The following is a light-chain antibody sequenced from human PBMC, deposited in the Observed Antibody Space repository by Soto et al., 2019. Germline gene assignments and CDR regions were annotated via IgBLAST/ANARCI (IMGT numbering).Light chain of an antibody. J-gene: IGLJ1*01. CDR2: EVS. CDR3: SSYTNTSTLV. CDR1: AXDLGAYKY. V-gene: IGLV2-14*03. Sequence: QSALTQPASVSGSPGQSITISCTGTAXDLGAYKYVSWYQQHPDKAPKLILYEVSRRPSGVSNRFSGSKSGNTASLTITGLLAEDEADYSCSSYTNTSTLVFGTGTKV.